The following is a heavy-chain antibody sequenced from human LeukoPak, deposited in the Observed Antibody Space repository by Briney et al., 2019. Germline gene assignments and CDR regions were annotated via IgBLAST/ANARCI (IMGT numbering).Heavy chain of an antibody. J-gene: IGHJ4*02. Sequence: GGSLRLSCAASGFTFSSYSMNWVRQAPGKGLEWVSSISSSSSYIYYADSVKGRFTISRDNAKNSLYLQMNSLRAEDTAVYYCARGSRCSSTSCGYYFDYWGQGTLVTVSS. CDR1: GFTFSSYS. CDR3: ARGSRCSSTSCGYYFDY. D-gene: IGHD2-2*01. V-gene: IGHV3-21*01. CDR2: ISSSSSYI.